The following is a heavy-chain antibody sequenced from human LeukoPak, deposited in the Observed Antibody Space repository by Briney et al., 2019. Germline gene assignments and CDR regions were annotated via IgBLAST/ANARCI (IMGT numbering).Heavy chain of an antibody. D-gene: IGHD3-22*01. CDR2: IYHSGST. CDR1: GYSISSGYY. Sequence: PSETLSLTCTVSGYSISSGYYWGWIRQPPGKGLEWIGSIYHSGSTYYNPSLKSRVTISVDTSKNQFSLKLSSVTAADTAVYYCARYYYDSSGDTYFDYWGQGTLVTVSS. J-gene: IGHJ4*02. V-gene: IGHV4-38-2*02. CDR3: ARYYYDSSGDTYFDY.